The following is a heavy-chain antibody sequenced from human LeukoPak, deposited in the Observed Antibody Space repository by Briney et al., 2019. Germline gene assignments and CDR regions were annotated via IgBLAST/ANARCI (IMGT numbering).Heavy chain of an antibody. D-gene: IGHD6-6*01. CDR3: ARGGYRGAARPSYYYYGMDV. CDR1: GYTFTIYG. V-gene: IGHV1-18*01. J-gene: IGHJ6*02. CDR2: ISAYNGNT. Sequence: ASVKVSCKASGYTFTIYGISWVRQAPGQGLEWMGWISAYNGNTNYAQKLQGRVTMTTDTSTSTAYMELSRLRSDDTAVYYCARGGYRGAARPSYYYYGMDVWGQGTTVTVSS.